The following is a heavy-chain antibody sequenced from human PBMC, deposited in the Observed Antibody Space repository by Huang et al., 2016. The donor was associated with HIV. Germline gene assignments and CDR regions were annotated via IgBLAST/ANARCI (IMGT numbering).Heavy chain of an antibody. D-gene: IGHD5-12*01. CDR2: IRSDVSNE. V-gene: IGHV3-30*02. CDR3: ARAVDGFNSKGFYMDV. Sequence: QVQLVESGGGVVQPGGSLRLSCGASGFIFDNFGLHWGRQAPGKGVGWVAFIRSDVSNEYNGESVKGRFAISRDNFENMVYLQMNSLGDGDTAIYYCARAVDGFNSKGFYMDVWGKGTAVIVSS. J-gene: IGHJ6*03. CDR1: GFIFDNFG.